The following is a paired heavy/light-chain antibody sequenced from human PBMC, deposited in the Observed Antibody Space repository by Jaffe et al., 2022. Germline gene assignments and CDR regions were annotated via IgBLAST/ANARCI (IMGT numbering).Light chain of an antibody. Sequence: EIVMTQSPATLSVSPGERATLSCRASQSISSNLAWYQQKPGQAPRLLIYGASTRATGIPARFSGSGSGTDFTLTISSLQSEDFAVYYCQQSNNWPPLTFGGGSKVEIK. V-gene: IGKV3-15*01. CDR3: QQSNNWPPLT. CDR1: QSISSN. CDR2: GAS. J-gene: IGKJ4*01.
Heavy chain of an antibody. CDR2: IQSDGTNK. CDR3: AKPYSTSPRPHFDS. Sequence: QVQLVESGGGVVQPGGSLRLSCAASGFTFSSYGMHWVRQAPGKGLEWVAFIQSDGTNKYYADSVKGRFTISRDNSKNTLYLQMNSLRGEDTAVYYCAKPYSTSPRPHFDSWGQGTLVTVSS. CDR1: GFTFSSYG. J-gene: IGHJ4*02. V-gene: IGHV3-30*02. D-gene: IGHD6-6*01.